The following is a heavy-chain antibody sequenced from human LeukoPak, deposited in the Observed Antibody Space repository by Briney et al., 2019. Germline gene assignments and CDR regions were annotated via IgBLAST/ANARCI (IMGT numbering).Heavy chain of an antibody. J-gene: IGHJ4*02. CDR1: VGSIRSSSYY. Sequence: SETLSLTCTVSVGSIRSSSYYWGWIRHPPGKGLEWSRSIYYSGSTYYNASLKSRGTISVDTSKNQFCLKLNSVTAADTAVYFCARQVVAVAGTGYFDYWGQGTLVTVSS. V-gene: IGHV4-39*01. CDR3: ARQVVAVAGTGYFDY. D-gene: IGHD6-19*01. CDR2: IYYSGST.